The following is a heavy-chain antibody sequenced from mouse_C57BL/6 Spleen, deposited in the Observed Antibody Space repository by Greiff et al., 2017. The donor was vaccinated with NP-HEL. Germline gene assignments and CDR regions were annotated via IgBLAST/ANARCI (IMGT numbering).Heavy chain of an antibody. CDR1: GYAFSSYW. CDR2: IYPGDGDT. V-gene: IGHV1-80*01. D-gene: IGHD1-1*01. J-gene: IGHJ2*01. Sequence: VKLLESGAELVKPGASVKISCKASGYAFSSYWMNWVKQRPGKGLEWIGQIYPGDGDTNYNGKFKGKATLTADKSSSTAYMQLSSLTSEDSAVYFCARGGALITTVDYWGQGTTLTVSS. CDR3: ARGGALITTVDY.